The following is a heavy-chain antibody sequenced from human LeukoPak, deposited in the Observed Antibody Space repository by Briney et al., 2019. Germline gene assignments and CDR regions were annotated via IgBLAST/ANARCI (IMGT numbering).Heavy chain of an antibody. Sequence: ASVKVSCKASVYTFTCYYMHWVRQAPGQGLEWMGWINPNSGGTNYAQKFQGRVTMTRDTSISTAYMELSRLRSDDTAVYYCAREDYDILTGYYTIDYWGQGTLVTVSS. D-gene: IGHD3-9*01. V-gene: IGHV1-2*02. CDR3: AREDYDILTGYYTIDY. J-gene: IGHJ4*02. CDR1: VYTFTCYY. CDR2: INPNSGGT.